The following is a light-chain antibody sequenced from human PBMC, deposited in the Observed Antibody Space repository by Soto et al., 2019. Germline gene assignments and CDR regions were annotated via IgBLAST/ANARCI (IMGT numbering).Light chain of an antibody. Sequence: DIQMTQSPSCVCASVGERVTVTCRASQGVSTWLAWYQQKPGKDPNLLIYTASSLQSGVPSRFSGSGSGTDFTLTINGLQPEDFATYYCHQADSFPITFGQGTRLEIK. CDR1: QGVSTW. CDR2: TAS. CDR3: HQADSFPIT. V-gene: IGKV1-12*01. J-gene: IGKJ5*01.